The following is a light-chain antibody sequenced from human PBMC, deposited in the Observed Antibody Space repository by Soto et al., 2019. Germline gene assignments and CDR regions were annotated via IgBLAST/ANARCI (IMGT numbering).Light chain of an antibody. CDR3: QQVDSYPRT. CDR1: QAIGSY. Sequence: IQLTQSPSSLSASVGDTVTITCRASQAIGSYFAWYQQRPGTAPKLLIYSASTLHSGVPSRFSGSGSGTDFKLTISSLQPEDFATYYCQQVDSYPRTFGPGTTVEI. CDR2: SAS. J-gene: IGKJ3*01. V-gene: IGKV1-9*01.